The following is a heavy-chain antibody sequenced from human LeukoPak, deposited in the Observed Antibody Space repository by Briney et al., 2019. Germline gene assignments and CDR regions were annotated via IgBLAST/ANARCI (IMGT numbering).Heavy chain of an antibody. D-gene: IGHD3-10*01. Sequence: GGSLRLSCAASGLTVSSNSMSWVRQAPGKGLEWVSVIYSGGSTYYVDSVKGRFTISRDNSKNTLYLQMGSLRTEDMAVYYCARGRRITMLRGVIGLKYYMDVWGKGTAVTISS. CDR1: GLTVSSNS. V-gene: IGHV3-53*05. CDR2: IYSGGST. J-gene: IGHJ6*03. CDR3: ARGRRITMLRGVIGLKYYMDV.